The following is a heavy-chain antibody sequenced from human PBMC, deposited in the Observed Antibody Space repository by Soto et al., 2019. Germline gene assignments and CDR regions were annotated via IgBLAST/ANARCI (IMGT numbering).Heavy chain of an antibody. CDR2: IYHSGST. D-gene: IGHD3-10*02. CDR3: ASVRGGYYYAMDV. V-gene: IGHV4-4*02. J-gene: IGHJ6*02. Sequence: QVQLQESGPGLVKPSGTLSLTCAVSGGSISSSNWWSWVRQPPGKGLEWIGEIYHSGSTNYNPSLKSRVTIAVDKSKDQFSLKLSSVTAADTAVYYCASVRGGYYYAMDVWGQGTTVTVSS. CDR1: GGSISSSNW.